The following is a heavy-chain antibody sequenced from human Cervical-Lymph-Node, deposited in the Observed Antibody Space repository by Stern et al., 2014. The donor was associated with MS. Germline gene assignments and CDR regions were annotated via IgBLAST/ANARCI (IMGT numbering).Heavy chain of an antibody. D-gene: IGHD3-3*01. Sequence: VQLVQSGAEVKKPGSSVKVSCKTSGGTFSNSAFSWIRQAPGQGLEWMGGIIPIFGPAAYAQKFQGRVTIPAHESTNTAYMDLSSLGSEDTAIYYCARSAGYYSAMDVWGQGTTVTVSS. V-gene: IGHV1-69*01. CDR2: IIPIFGPA. J-gene: IGHJ6*02. CDR1: GGTFSNSA. CDR3: ARSAGYYSAMDV.